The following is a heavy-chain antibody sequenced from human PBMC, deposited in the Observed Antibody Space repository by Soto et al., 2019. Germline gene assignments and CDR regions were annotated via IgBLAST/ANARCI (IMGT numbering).Heavy chain of an antibody. CDR2: TYYRSKWYN. V-gene: IGHV6-1*01. Sequence: QSQTLSLPCAISGDSVSSNSAAWNWIRQSPSRGLEWLGRTYYRSKWYNDYAVSVKSRITINPDTSKNQFSLQLNSVTPEDTAVYYCARGSVLRYFDWLLSGYYYFDYWGQGTLVTVSS. CDR3: ARGSVLRYFDWLLSGYYYFDY. J-gene: IGHJ4*02. CDR1: GDSVSSNSAA. D-gene: IGHD3-9*01.